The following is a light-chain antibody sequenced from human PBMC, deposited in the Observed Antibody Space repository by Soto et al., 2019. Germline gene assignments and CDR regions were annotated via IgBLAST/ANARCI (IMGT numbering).Light chain of an antibody. CDR2: EVS. J-gene: IGLJ2*01. CDR1: SSDVGGYNY. CDR3: SSYAGSNNPVV. Sequence: QSVLTQPPSASGSPGQSVTISCTGTSSDVGGYNYVSWYQQHPGKAPKLMIYEVSKRPSGVPDRLSGSKSGNTASLTVSGLQAEDEADYYCSSYAGSNNPVVFGGGTKVTVL. V-gene: IGLV2-8*01.